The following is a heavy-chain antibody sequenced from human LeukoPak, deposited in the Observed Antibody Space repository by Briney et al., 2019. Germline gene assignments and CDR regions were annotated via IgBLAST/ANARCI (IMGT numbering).Heavy chain of an antibody. V-gene: IGHV4-61*02. CDR2: IYTTGST. CDR3: ARVNYSDSSGRPFDS. CDR1: GGSINSGSYY. J-gene: IGHJ4*02. D-gene: IGHD3-22*01. Sequence: TASQTLSLTCTVSGGSINSGSYYWTWIRQPAGKGLEWIGRIYTTGSTNYNPSLKGRVTIPMDTSKNQFSLILSSVTAADTAVYYCARVNYSDSSGRPFDSWGQGTLVTVSS.